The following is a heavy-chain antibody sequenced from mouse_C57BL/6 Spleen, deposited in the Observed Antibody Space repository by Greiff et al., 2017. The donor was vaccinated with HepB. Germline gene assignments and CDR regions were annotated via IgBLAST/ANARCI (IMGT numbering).Heavy chain of an antibody. J-gene: IGHJ1*03. CDR2: INPSSGYT. CDR3: ARPYGSSPNWYFDV. Sequence: VKLMESGAELARPGASVKMSCKASGYTFTSYTMHWVKQRPGQGLEWIGYINPSSGYTKYNQKLKDKATLTADKSSSTSYMQLSSLTSEDSEVYYCARPYGSSPNWYFDVGGTGTTVTVSS. V-gene: IGHV1-4*01. D-gene: IGHD1-1*01. CDR1: GYTFTSYT.